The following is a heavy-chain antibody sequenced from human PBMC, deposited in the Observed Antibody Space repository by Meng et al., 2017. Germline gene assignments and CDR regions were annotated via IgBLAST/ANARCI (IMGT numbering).Heavy chain of an antibody. CDR3: ARGEAVAGIRGCAFDI. D-gene: IGHD6-19*01. CDR2: INPNSGGT. CDR1: GYTFTGYY. V-gene: IGHV1-2*06. J-gene: IGHJ3*02. Sequence: ASVKVSCKASGYTFTGYYMHWVRQAPGQGLEWMGRINPNSGGTNYAQKFQGRVTMTRDTSISTAYMELSRLRSDDTAVYYCARGEAVAGIRGCAFDIWGQGTMVTVSS.